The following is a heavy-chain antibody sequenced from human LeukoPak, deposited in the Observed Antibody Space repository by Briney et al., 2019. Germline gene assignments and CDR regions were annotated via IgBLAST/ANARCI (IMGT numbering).Heavy chain of an antibody. CDR2: ISSSSSYI. CDR3: ARGESFRAAAGGPTGGY. J-gene: IGHJ4*02. CDR1: GFTFSSYS. Sequence: GGSLRPSCAASGFTFSSYSMNWVRQAPGKGLEWVSSISSSSSYIYYADSVKGRFTISRDNAKNSLYLQMNSLRAEDTAVYYCARGESFRAAAGGPTGGYWGQGTLVTVSS. D-gene: IGHD6-13*01. V-gene: IGHV3-21*01.